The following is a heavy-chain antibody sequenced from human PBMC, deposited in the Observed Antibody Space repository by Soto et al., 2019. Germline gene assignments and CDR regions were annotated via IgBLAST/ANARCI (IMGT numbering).Heavy chain of an antibody. CDR3: AKESGLSTGNYDSSGYPIDY. Sequence: GGSLRLSCAASGFTFSNYAMSWVRQAPGKGLEWISAISGSGFNTYYARSVKGRFTISRDNSKHTLSLQLSSLRADDTAVYYCAKESGLSTGNYDSSGYPIDYWGQGTLVTVSS. CDR1: GFTFSNYA. V-gene: IGHV3-23*01. CDR2: ISGSGFNT. J-gene: IGHJ4*02. D-gene: IGHD3-22*01.